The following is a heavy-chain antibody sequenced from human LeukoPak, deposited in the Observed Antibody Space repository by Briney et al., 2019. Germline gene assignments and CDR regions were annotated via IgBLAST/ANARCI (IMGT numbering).Heavy chain of an antibody. CDR2: MSFDVNNK. D-gene: IGHD3-16*01. Sequence: GGSLRLSCVTSEFTFSTYAFHWVRQAPGKGLEWVATMSFDVNNKYYADSVRGRFTISRDNSKNTLYLQMNSLRAEDTAVYYCAKKGGIRPQGVVVDYWGQGTLVTVSS. V-gene: IGHV3-30*04. CDR3: AKKGGIRPQGVVVDY. J-gene: IGHJ4*02. CDR1: EFTFSTYA.